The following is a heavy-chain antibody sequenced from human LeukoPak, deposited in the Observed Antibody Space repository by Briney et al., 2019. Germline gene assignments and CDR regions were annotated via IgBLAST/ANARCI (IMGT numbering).Heavy chain of an antibody. J-gene: IGHJ4*02. CDR1: GFAFTSSW. D-gene: IGHD4-11*01. Sequence: PGGSLRLSCAASGFAFTSSWMLWVSQAPGKGMVWVSRINSDGTYTNYADSVKGRFTISRDNAKNTLYLQMNSLRAEDTAVYYCARDLSNTSDYCGQGPLVTVSS. CDR2: INSDGTYT. CDR3: ARDLSNTSDY. V-gene: IGHV3-74*01.